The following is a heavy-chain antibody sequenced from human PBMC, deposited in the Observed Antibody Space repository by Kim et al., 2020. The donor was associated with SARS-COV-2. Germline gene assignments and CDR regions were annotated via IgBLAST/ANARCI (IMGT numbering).Heavy chain of an antibody. J-gene: IGHJ4*02. Sequence: SLRLSCAASGFTFGDHAMHWVRQAPGKGLEWVSGISWNSGSIVYADSVKGRFTISRDNAKNSLYLQMNSLRTEDTALYYCARGGAADYWGQGTLVTVSS. D-gene: IGHD3-10*01. CDR2: ISWNSGSI. CDR1: GFTFGDHA. V-gene: IGHV3-9*01. CDR3: ARGGAADY.